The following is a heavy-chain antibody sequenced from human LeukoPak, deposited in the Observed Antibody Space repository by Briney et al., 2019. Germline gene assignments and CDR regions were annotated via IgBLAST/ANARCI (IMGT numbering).Heavy chain of an antibody. CDR2: ISYTGTYI. J-gene: IGHJ4*02. Sequence: PGGSLRLSCAASAFSLSAYNMNWVRQAPGKGLEWVSSISYTGTYIYYADSVKGRFTISRDNAQNSLYLQMNSLRAEDTAVYYCAKDAQLWFSALDYWGQGTLVTVSS. D-gene: IGHD5-18*01. CDR1: AFSLSAYN. V-gene: IGHV3-21*04. CDR3: AKDAQLWFSALDY.